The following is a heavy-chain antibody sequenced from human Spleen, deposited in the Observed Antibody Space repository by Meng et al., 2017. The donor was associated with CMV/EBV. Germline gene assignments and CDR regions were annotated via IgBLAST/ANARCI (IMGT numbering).Heavy chain of an antibody. V-gene: IGHV3-11*04. CDR2: ISSSGSTI. CDR3: ARVLSYDFWSGYYRDYYGMDV. J-gene: IGHJ6*02. D-gene: IGHD3-3*01. Sequence: LSLTCAASGFTFSDYYMSWIRQAPGKGLEWVSYISSSGSTIYYADSVKGRFTISRDNAKNSLYLQMNSLRAEDTAVYYCARVLSYDFWSGYYRDYYGMDVWGQGTTVTVSS. CDR1: GFTFSDYY.